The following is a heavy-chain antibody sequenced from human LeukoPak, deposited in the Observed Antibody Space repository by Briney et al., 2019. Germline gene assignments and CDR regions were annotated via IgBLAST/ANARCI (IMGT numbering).Heavy chain of an antibody. J-gene: IGHJ4*02. CDR1: GGSISSSSYY. D-gene: IGHD6-13*01. CDR2: IYTSGST. Sequence: SETLSLTCTVSGGSISSSSYYWSWLRQPAGKGLEWIGRIYTSGSTNYNPSLKSRVTMSVDTSKNQFSLKLSSVTAADTAVYYCARDSVEAAIDYWGQGTLVTVSS. CDR3: ARDSVEAAIDY. V-gene: IGHV4-61*02.